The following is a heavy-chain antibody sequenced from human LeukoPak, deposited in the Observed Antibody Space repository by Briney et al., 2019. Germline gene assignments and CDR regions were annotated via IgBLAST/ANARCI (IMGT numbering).Heavy chain of an antibody. V-gene: IGHV4-4*07. D-gene: IGHD3-22*01. CDR2: IYTSGTS. CDR1: GGSVRSYY. CDR3: ARDTHISLIVVGDAFEI. J-gene: IGHJ3*02. Sequence: ETLSLTCTVSGGSVRSYYWSWIRQPAGKGLEWIGQIYTSGTSNYNPSLKSRLTMSVDTSKNQVSLKLSSVTAADTAVYYCARDTHISLIVVGDAFEIWGQGTMVTASS.